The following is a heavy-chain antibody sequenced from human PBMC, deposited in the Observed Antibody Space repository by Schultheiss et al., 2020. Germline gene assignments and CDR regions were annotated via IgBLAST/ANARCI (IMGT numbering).Heavy chain of an antibody. Sequence: KISCEASGYTFTGNYMHWVRQAPGQGLEWMGWINPNSGGTNYAQKFQGRVTMTRDTSISTAYMELSSLTSDDTAVYYCARDSGSTLTTFGPPGHPWGQGTLVTVSS. D-gene: IGHD4-17*01. CDR2: INPNSGGT. CDR1: GYTFTGNY. V-gene: IGHV1-2*02. CDR3: ARDSGSTLTTFGPPGHP. J-gene: IGHJ5*02.